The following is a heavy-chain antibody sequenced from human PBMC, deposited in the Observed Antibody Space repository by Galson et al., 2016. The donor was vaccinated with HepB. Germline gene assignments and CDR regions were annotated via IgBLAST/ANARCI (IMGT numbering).Heavy chain of an antibody. Sequence: SLRLSCAASGFAFSDYYMSWIRQAPGKGLECVSYISSSSSYTNYADSVTGRFTISRDNAKNSLYLQMNSLRAEDTAVYYCARVGSAYSYGVLDYWGQGTLVTVSS. D-gene: IGHD5-18*01. CDR1: GFAFSDYY. CDR3: ARVGSAYSYGVLDY. CDR2: ISSSSSYT. J-gene: IGHJ4*02. V-gene: IGHV3-11*06.